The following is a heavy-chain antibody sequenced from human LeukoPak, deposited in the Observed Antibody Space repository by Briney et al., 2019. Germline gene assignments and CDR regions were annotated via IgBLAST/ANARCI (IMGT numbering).Heavy chain of an antibody. CDR2: ISYDGSNK. J-gene: IGHJ4*02. CDR3: AKETQDIVVVPAAMRFGY. CDR1: GFTFSSYG. Sequence: GGSLRLSCAASGFTFSSYGMHWVRQAPGKGLEWVAVISYDGSNKYYADSVKGRFTISRDNSKNTLNLQMNSLRAEDTAVYYCAKETQDIVVVPAAMRFGYWGQGTLVTVSS. D-gene: IGHD2-2*01. V-gene: IGHV3-30*18.